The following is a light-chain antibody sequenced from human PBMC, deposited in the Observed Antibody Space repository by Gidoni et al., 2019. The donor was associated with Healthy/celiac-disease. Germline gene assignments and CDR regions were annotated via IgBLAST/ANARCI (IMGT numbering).Light chain of an antibody. Sequence: QSALTQPRSVSRSPGQSVTISCTGTSSDVGGYNYVSWYQQTPGKSPKLMIYDVSKRPSGVPDRFSGSKSGNTASLTISGLQAEDEADYYCCSHAGSYTWVFGGGTKLTVL. CDR1: SSDVGGYNY. J-gene: IGLJ3*02. V-gene: IGLV2-11*01. CDR2: DVS. CDR3: CSHAGSYTWV.